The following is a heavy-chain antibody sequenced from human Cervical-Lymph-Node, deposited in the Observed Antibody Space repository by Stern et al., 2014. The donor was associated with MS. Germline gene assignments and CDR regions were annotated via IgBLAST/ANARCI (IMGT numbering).Heavy chain of an antibody. CDR3: VRDPTTAPFDY. D-gene: IGHD1-1*01. CDR2: ISANGGSA. CDR1: GFTFSNYA. J-gene: IGHJ4*02. Sequence: EVQLVESGGGLVQPGGSLRLSCAASGFTFSNYAMSWVRQAPGKGPEWVSGISANGGSAYYADSVKGRFTISRDNSEKSLYLQMTSLRADDTAIYYCVRDPTTAPFDYWGQGTLVTVSS. V-gene: IGHV3-23*04.